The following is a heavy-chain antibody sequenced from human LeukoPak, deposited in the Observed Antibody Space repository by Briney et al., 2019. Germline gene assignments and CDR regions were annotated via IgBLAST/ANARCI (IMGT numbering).Heavy chain of an antibody. Sequence: SVKVSCKASGGTFSSYAISWVRQAPGQGLEWMGGIIPIFGTANYAQKFQGRVTITTDESTSTAYMELSSLRSEDTAVYYCASSTTPDYYYYYYMDVWGKGTTVTVPS. CDR2: IIPIFGTA. D-gene: IGHD1-26*01. J-gene: IGHJ6*03. V-gene: IGHV1-69*05. CDR1: GGTFSSYA. CDR3: ASSTTPDYYYYYYMDV.